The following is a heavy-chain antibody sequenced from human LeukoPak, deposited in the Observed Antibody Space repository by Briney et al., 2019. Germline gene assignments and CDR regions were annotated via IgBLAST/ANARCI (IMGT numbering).Heavy chain of an antibody. Sequence: GGSLRLSCAASGFTFSSYAMNWVRQAPGKGLEWVPFISGSGDTTYYADSVKGRFTISRDSSKNTLYLQMNSLRAEDTAVYYCAKPRGESRGASNYWGQGTLVTVSS. J-gene: IGHJ4*02. V-gene: IGHV3-23*01. CDR2: ISGSGDTT. D-gene: IGHD1-26*01. CDR1: GFTFSSYA. CDR3: AKPRGESRGASNY.